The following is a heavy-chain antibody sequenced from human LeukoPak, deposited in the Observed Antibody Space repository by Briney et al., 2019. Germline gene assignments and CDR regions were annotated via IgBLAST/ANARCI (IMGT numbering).Heavy chain of an antibody. D-gene: IGHD3-22*01. Sequence: PSETLSLTCTVSGGSIRSNNYYWGWIRQTPGKGLEWIGSIYHNGYTYYNPSLTSRVTISVDTPKSQFSLKLRSVTAADTAVFYCARDSSGYDGGEPYYFDSWGQGILVTVSS. V-gene: IGHV4-39*07. CDR1: GGSIRSNNYY. CDR3: ARDSSGYDGGEPYYFDS. CDR2: IYHNGYT. J-gene: IGHJ4*02.